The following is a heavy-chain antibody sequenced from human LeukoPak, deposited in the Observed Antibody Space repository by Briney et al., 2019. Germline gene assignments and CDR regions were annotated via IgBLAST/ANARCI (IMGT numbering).Heavy chain of an antibody. J-gene: IGHJ4*02. CDR1: GYTFTGYY. D-gene: IGHD3-22*01. V-gene: IGHV1-2*02. Sequence: ASVKVSCKASGYTFTGYYMHWVRQAPGQGLEWMGWINPNSGGTNYAQKFQGRVTMTRDTSISTAYMELSRLRSDDTAVYYCARLFLRATYDSSGYYPYGDYWGQGTLVTVSS. CDR2: INPNSGGT. CDR3: ARLFLRATYDSSGYYPYGDY.